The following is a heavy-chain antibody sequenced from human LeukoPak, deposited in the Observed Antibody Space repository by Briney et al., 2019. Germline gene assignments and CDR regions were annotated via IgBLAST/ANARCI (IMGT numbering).Heavy chain of an antibody. Sequence: SETLSLTCTVSGGSISSSSYYWGWIRQPPGKGLEWIGSIYYSGSTYYNPSLKSRVTISVDTSKNQFSLKLSSVTAADTAVYYCARLGVYYYDSITQYYFDYWGQGTLVTVSS. J-gene: IGHJ4*02. V-gene: IGHV4-39*07. D-gene: IGHD3-22*01. CDR3: ARLGVYYYDSITQYYFDY. CDR2: IYYSGST. CDR1: GGSISSSSYY.